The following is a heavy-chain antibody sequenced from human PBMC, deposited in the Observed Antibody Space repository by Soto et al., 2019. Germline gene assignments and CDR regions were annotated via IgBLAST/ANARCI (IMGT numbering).Heavy chain of an antibody. V-gene: IGHV3-30*18. J-gene: IGHJ4*02. CDR2: ISYDGSDK. CDR3: AKALGELSPESNDY. Sequence: QVQLVESGGGVVQPGRSLRLSCAASGFTFSSYAMHWVLQAPGKGLEWVAVISYDGSDKYYADSVKGRFTIARDNSKNTLNLEMKSLRADDTAVYYFAKALGELSPESNDYWGQGTLITVSS. CDR1: GFTFSSYA. D-gene: IGHD3-16*02.